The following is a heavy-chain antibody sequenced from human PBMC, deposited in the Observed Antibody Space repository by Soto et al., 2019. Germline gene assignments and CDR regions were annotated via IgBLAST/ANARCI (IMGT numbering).Heavy chain of an antibody. D-gene: IGHD2-15*01. V-gene: IGHV1-3*01. CDR2: INAGNGNT. CDR3: ARPYCSGGSCYKVRFDY. Sequence: QVQLVQSGAEVKKPGASVKVSCKASGYTFTSYAMHWVRQAPGQRLEWMGWINAGNGNTKYSQKFQGRVTITRDTSASTAYMELSSLRSEDTAVYYCARPYCSGGSCYKVRFDYWGQGTLVTVSS. J-gene: IGHJ4*02. CDR1: GYTFTSYA.